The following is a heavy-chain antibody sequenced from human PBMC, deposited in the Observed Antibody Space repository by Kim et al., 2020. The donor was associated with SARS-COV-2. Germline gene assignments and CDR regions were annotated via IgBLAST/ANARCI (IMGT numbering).Heavy chain of an antibody. D-gene: IGHD2-8*01. CDR1: GYTFTGYY. CDR3: APAPSNGISYFDY. V-gene: IGHV1-2*02. CDR2: INPKSGGT. J-gene: IGHJ4*02. Sequence: ASVKVSCKTSGYTFTGYYMHWVRQAPGQGLEWMGWINPKSGGTNYAQKFQGRVTMTRDTSINTAYMELSRLRSDDTAVYYCAPAPSNGISYFDYWGQGTLVTVSS.